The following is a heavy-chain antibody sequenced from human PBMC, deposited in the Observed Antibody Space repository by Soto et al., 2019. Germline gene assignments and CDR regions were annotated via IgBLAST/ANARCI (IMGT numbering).Heavy chain of an antibody. CDR1: GYTFTNYY. D-gene: IGHD7-27*01. J-gene: IGHJ4*02. CDR2: INPSGGGT. V-gene: IGHV1-46*03. CDR3: AREEXIHGLTFDY. Sequence: ASVKVSCKASGYTFTNYYMYWLRQAPEQGLEWMGIINPSGGGTSYAQKFQGRATMTRDTSTSTVYMELSRLRSEDTAVYYCAREEXIHGLTFDYWGQGTLVTVSS.